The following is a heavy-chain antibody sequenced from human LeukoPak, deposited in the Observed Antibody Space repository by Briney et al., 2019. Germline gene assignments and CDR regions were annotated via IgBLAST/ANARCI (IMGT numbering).Heavy chain of an antibody. Sequence: PGRSLRLSCAASGFTFSSYGMHWVRQAPGKGLEWVAVISYDGSNKYYADSVKGRFTISRDNSKNTLYLQMNSLRAEDTAVYYCAKVIVVVPAATYDAFDIWGQGTMVTVSS. CDR2: ISYDGSNK. V-gene: IGHV3-30*18. J-gene: IGHJ3*02. CDR1: GFTFSSYG. D-gene: IGHD2-2*01. CDR3: AKVIVVVPAATYDAFDI.